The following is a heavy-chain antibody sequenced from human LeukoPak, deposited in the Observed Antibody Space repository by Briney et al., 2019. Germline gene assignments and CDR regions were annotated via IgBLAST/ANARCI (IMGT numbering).Heavy chain of an antibody. Sequence: PGGSLRLSCAASGFTFSSYGMHWVRQAPGKGLEWVAFIRYDGSNKYYADPVKGRFTISRDNSKNTLYLQMNSLRAEDTAVYYCAKGDSSWYYFDYWGQGTLVTVSS. CDR2: IRYDGSNK. D-gene: IGHD6-13*01. CDR3: AKGDSSWYYFDY. CDR1: GFTFSSYG. V-gene: IGHV3-30*02. J-gene: IGHJ4*02.